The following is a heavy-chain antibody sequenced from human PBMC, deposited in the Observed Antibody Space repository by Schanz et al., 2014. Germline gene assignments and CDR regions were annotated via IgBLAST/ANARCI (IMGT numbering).Heavy chain of an antibody. CDR2: ISGSSIHK. Sequence: VQLVESGGALVQPGGSLRLSCAASGFTFSDYYMAWIRQAPGKGLEWVSHISGSSIHKNYADSVKGRFVISRDNARTSLDLQKSSVRAEDAALYFCARDYESAFSSPRHDAFDVWGQGTVVTVSS. CDR3: ARDYESAFSSPRHDAFDV. CDR1: GFTFSDYY. V-gene: IGHV3-11*06. J-gene: IGHJ3*01. D-gene: IGHD3-22*01.